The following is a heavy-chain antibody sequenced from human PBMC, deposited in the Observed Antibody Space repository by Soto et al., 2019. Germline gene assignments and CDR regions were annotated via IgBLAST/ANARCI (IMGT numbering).Heavy chain of an antibody. J-gene: IGHJ6*02. V-gene: IGHV1-46*01. CDR2: INPSGGKT. Sequence: QVQLEQSGAEVKKPGASVKVSCKASGYTFTNHYIHWVRQGPGQGPEWMGTINPSGGKTDYAQKFKGRVTLTSDTPTSTVYMELRSLRSEDTAIYYCATGGDLAAPGLTDYFAMDVWGQGTTVTVSS. CDR3: ATGGDLAAPGLTDYFAMDV. D-gene: IGHD6-13*01. CDR1: GYTFTNHY.